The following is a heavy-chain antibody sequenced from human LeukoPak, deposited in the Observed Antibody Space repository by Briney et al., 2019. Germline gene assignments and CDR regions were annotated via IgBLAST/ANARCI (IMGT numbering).Heavy chain of an antibody. CDR2: IYYTGST. CDR3: AGEVRPPRYFDL. J-gene: IGHJ2*01. V-gene: IGHV4-59*12. Sequence: SETLSLTCSVSGDSISNYYWNWIRQPPGKGLEWIGYIYYTGSTSYNPSLKSRVTISIDTSKNQFSLKLSSVTAADTAVYYCAGEVRPPRYFDLWGRGTLVTVSS. CDR1: GDSISNYY. D-gene: IGHD3-10*01.